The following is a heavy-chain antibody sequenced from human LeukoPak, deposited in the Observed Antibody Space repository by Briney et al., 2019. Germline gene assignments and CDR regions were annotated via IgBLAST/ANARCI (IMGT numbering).Heavy chain of an antibody. CDR1: GFTFSSYS. D-gene: IGHD3-22*01. Sequence: GGSLRLSCAASGFTFSSYSMNWVRQAPGKGLEWVSSISSSSSYIYYADSVKGRFTISRDNAKNSLYLQMNSLRAEDTAVYYCAARGYYYDSSGYLPSDYWGQGTLVTVSS. CDR3: AARGYYYDSSGYLPSDY. J-gene: IGHJ4*02. V-gene: IGHV3-21*01. CDR2: ISSSSSYI.